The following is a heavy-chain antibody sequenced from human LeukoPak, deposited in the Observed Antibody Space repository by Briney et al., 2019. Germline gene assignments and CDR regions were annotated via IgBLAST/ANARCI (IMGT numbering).Heavy chain of an antibody. D-gene: IGHD3-3*01. CDR1: GFTFNSYA. J-gene: IGHJ4*02. Sequence: GRSLRLSCAASGFTFNSYAINWVRQAPGKGLEWVAFISYDGSNKYYADSGKGRFTISRDNSKNMLYLQMNSLRAEDTAVYYCARSSGPNSITVFGVVTPKFDYWGQGTLVTVSS. CDR2: ISYDGSNK. V-gene: IGHV3-30-3*01. CDR3: ARSSGPNSITVFGVVTPKFDY.